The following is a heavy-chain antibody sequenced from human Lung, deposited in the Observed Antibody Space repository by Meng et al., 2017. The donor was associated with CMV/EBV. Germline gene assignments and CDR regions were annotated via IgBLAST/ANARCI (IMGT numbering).Heavy chain of an antibody. Sequence: GESXKISCAASGFTFSSYSMNWVRQAPGKGLEWVSSISSSSSYIYYADSVKGRFTISRDNAKNSLYLQMNSLRAEDTAIYYCARVMYPGGNPYWYCDLWGHGTXVTVSS. CDR2: ISSSSSYI. D-gene: IGHD4-23*01. CDR3: ARVMYPGGNPYWYCDL. J-gene: IGHJ2*01. CDR1: GFTFSSYS. V-gene: IGHV3-21*01.